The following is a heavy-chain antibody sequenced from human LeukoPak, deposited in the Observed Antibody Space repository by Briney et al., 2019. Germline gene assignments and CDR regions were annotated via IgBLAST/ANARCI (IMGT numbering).Heavy chain of an antibody. CDR3: ASLNTPAAIPRDAFDI. D-gene: IGHD2-2*02. Sequence: GGSLRLSCAASGFTFSSFAMSWVRQAPGKGLDWVSTISGSGGSTYYADSVKGRFTISRDNSKNTLYLRMNSLRAEDTALYYCASLNTPAAIPRDAFDIWGLGTMVTVSS. J-gene: IGHJ3*02. CDR1: GFTFSSFA. V-gene: IGHV3-23*01. CDR2: ISGSGGST.